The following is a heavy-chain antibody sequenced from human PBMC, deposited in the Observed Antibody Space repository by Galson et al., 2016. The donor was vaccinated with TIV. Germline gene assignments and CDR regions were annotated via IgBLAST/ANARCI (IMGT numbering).Heavy chain of an antibody. Sequence: ETLSLTCSVSGGSLKNYYWSWLRQPPGKGLEWIGFLADSGRSNENPSLKSRVTISVDTSKTQISLKLKSVTAADTAMYYCARDLGLGAFDIWGQGTMVTVSS. V-gene: IGHV4-59*01. CDR1: GGSLKNYY. J-gene: IGHJ3*02. CDR2: LADSGRS. CDR3: ARDLGLGAFDI. D-gene: IGHD7-27*01.